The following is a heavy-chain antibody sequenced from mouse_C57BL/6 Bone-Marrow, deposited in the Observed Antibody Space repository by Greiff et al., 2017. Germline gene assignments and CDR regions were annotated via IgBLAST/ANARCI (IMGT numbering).Heavy chain of an antibody. D-gene: IGHD1-1*01. CDR2: IDPSDSYT. CDR3: ARERDYSGISPYWYFDV. J-gene: IGHJ1*03. V-gene: IGHV1-50*01. Sequence: QVQLQQPGAELVKPGASVKLSCKASGYTFTSYWMQWVKQRPGQGLEWIGEIDPSDSYTNYNQKFKGKATLTVDTSSSTAYMQLSRLTSEDSAVYYCARERDYSGISPYWYFDVWGTGTTVTVSS. CDR1: GYTFTSYW.